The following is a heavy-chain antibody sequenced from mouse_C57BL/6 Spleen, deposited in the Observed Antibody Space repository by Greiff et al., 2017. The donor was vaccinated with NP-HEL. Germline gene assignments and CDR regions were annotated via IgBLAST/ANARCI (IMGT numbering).Heavy chain of an antibody. D-gene: IGHD2-1*01. CDR1: GFSFNTYA. J-gene: IGHJ2*01. CDR3: VREGNSFDY. CDR2: IRSKSNNYAT. V-gene: IGHV10-1*01. Sequence: EVQRVESGGGLVQPKGSLKLSCAASGFSFNTYAMNWVRQAPGKGLEWVARIRSKSNNYATYYADSVKDRFTISRDDSESMLYLQMNNLKTEDTAMYYCVREGNSFDYWGQGTTLTVSS.